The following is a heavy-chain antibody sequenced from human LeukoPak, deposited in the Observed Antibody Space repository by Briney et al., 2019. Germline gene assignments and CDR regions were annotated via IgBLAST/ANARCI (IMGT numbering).Heavy chain of an antibody. CDR1: GGSISSYY. CDR3: ARLWFGGALPPKTKTTYGMDV. D-gene: IGHD3-10*01. Sequence: SETLSLTCTVSGGSISSYYWSWIRQPAGKGLEWIGHIYTSGSTNYNPSLKSRVTMSVDTSKNQFSLKLSSVTAADTAVYYCARLWFGGALPPKTKTTYGMDVWGQGTTVTVSS. V-gene: IGHV4-4*07. CDR2: IYTSGST. J-gene: IGHJ6*02.